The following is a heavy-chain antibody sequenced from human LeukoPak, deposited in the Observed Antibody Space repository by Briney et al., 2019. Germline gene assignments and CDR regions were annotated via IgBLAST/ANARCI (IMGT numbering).Heavy chain of an antibody. CDR3: ARLYPQWHAGGMDV. D-gene: IGHD6-19*01. J-gene: IGHJ6*04. Sequence: HGASLKISCQGSGYSFTSYWISWVRQLPGKGLEWMGRIDPSDSYTNYSPSFQGHVTISADKSISTAYLQWSSLKASDTAMYYCARLYPQWHAGGMDVWGKGTTVTVSS. V-gene: IGHV5-10-1*01. CDR1: GYSFTSYW. CDR2: IDPSDSYT.